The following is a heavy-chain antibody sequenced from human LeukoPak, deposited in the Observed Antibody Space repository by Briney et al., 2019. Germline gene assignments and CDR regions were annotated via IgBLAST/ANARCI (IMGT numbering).Heavy chain of an antibody. D-gene: IGHD6-19*01. CDR3: TSRISPYSSGWSYFDY. CDR1: GFTFSSYS. J-gene: IGHJ4*02. V-gene: IGHV3-15*01. Sequence: ESGGSLRLSCAASGFTFSSYSMNWVRQAPGKGLEWVGRIKSKTDGETTDYAAPVKGRFTISRDDSKNTLYLQMNSLKTEDTAVYYCTSRISPYSSGWSYFDYWGQGTLVTVSS. CDR2: IKSKTDGETT.